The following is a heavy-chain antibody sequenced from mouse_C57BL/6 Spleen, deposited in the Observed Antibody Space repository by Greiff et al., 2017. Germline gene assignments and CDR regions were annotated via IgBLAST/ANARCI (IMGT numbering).Heavy chain of an antibody. CDR2: ISYSGST. V-gene: IGHV3-1*01. D-gene: IGHD3-3*01. Sequence: EVMLVESGPGMVKPSQSLSLTCTVTGYSITSGYDWHWIRHFPGNKLEWMGYISYSGSTNYNPSLKSRISITHDTSKNHFFLKLNSVTSEDTATYYCAREGDSYFDYWGQGTTLTVSS. CDR3: AREGDSYFDY. CDR1: GYSITSGYD. J-gene: IGHJ2*01.